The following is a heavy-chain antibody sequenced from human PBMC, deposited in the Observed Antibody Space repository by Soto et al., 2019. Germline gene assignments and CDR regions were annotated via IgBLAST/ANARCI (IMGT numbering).Heavy chain of an antibody. V-gene: IGHV1-18*01. CDR1: GYTFTSYG. J-gene: IGHJ6*02. CDR3: ARDWVVPAAMISYYYYGMDV. D-gene: IGHD2-2*01. CDR2: ISAYNGNT. Sequence: ASVKVSCKASGYTFTSYGISWVRQAPGQGLEWMGWISAYNGNTNYAQKLQGRVTMTTDTSTSTAYMELRSLRSDDTAVYYCARDWVVPAAMISYYYYGMDVWGQGTTVTVSS.